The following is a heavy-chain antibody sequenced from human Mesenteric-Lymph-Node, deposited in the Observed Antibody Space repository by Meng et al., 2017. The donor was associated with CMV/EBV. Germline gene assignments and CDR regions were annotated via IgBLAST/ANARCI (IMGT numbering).Heavy chain of an antibody. CDR2: ISVPGYNT. D-gene: IGHD2-8*01. CDR3: AKDRGGHYDPLGYCTNGVCSFDS. CDR1: GFPFSSEA. V-gene: IGHV3-23*01. J-gene: IGHJ4*02. Sequence: LSLTCAASGFPFSSEAMSWVRQAPGKGLEWVSGISVPGYNTYHADSVKGRFTISRDNSKNTLYLQMNSLRAEDTAVYYCAKDRGGHYDPLGYCTNGVCSFDSWGQGTLVTVSS.